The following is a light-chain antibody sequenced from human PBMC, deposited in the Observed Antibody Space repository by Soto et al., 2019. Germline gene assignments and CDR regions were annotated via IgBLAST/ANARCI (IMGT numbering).Light chain of an antibody. Sequence: EIVLTQSPGTLSLSPGERATLSCRASQSVTSSFLAWYQQKPGQAPRLLISGASSRATGIPDRFSGSGSGTHFSLTISRLEPEDFAVYYCHHYGTSWTFGQGTKVEI. J-gene: IGKJ1*01. CDR3: HHYGTSWT. V-gene: IGKV3-20*01. CDR2: GAS. CDR1: QSVTSSF.